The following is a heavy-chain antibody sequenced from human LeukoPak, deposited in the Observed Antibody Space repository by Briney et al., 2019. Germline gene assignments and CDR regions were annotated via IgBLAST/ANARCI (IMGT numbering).Heavy chain of an antibody. D-gene: IGHD6-13*01. V-gene: IGHV3-23*01. CDR3: AKRAAHYYGLDV. J-gene: IGHJ6*02. CDR2: ISGGAT. CDR1: GSSVGNYA. Sequence: GASLRLSCAVSGSSVGNYAMSWVRQAPGKGLEWVSVISGGATYYADSVKGRFIISRDNSKNTLHLQMNSLRADDTAVYYCAKRAAHYYGLDVWGQGTTVTVSS.